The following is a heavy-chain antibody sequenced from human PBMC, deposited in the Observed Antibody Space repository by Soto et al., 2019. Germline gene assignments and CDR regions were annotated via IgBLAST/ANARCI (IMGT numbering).Heavy chain of an antibody. CDR1: GFTFSSYA. Sequence: GGSLRLSCAASGFTFSSYAMSWVRQAPGKGLEWVSAISGSGGSTYYADSVKGRFTISRDNSKNTLYLQMNSLRAEDTAVYYCAKDWWSAETGIAGNWFDPWGQGTLVTVSS. J-gene: IGHJ5*02. V-gene: IGHV3-23*01. CDR3: AKDWWSAETGIAGNWFDP. CDR2: ISGSGGST. D-gene: IGHD6-13*01.